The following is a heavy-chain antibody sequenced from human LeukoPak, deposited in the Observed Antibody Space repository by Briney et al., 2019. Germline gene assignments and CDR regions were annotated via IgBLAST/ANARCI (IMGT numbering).Heavy chain of an antibody. CDR2: ISGSGGST. D-gene: IGHD4-17*01. V-gene: IGHV3-23*01. CDR3: AKDRDYGDYFSYDY. Sequence: PGGSLRLSCAASGFTFSSYAMSWVRQAPGKGLEWVSAISGSGGSTYYADSVKGRFTISRDNSKNTLYLQMNSLRAEDMAVYYCAKDRDYGDYFSYDYWGQGTLVTVSS. CDR1: GFTFSSYA. J-gene: IGHJ4*02.